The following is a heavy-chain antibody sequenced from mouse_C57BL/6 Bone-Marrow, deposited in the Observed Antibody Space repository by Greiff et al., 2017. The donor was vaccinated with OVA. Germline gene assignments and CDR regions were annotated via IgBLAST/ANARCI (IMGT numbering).Heavy chain of an antibody. V-gene: IGHV1-81*01. D-gene: IGHD2-1*01. CDR1: GYTFTSYG. CDR2: IYPRSGNT. J-gene: IGHJ1*03. Sequence: QVQLQQSGAELARPGASVKLSCKASGYTFTSYGISWVKQRTGQGLEWIGEIYPRSGNTYYNEKFKGKATLTADKSSSTAYMERRRLTSEDSAVYLCARGNCDWYCDVWGTGTTVTVSS. CDR3: ARGNCDWYCDV.